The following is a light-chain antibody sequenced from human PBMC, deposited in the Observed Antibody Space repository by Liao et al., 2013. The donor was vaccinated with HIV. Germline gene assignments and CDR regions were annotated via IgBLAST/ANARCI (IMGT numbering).Light chain of an antibody. Sequence: SYEVIQPPSVSVSPGQSATITCSGDKLGDKYVSWYQQKPGQSPVLVIFQDTKRPSGVPGRFSGSTSGNTATLTISETQAVDEADYYCQSWDSDTVVFGGGTKLTVL. J-gene: IGLJ2*01. CDR1: KLGDKY. V-gene: IGLV3-1*01. CDR3: QSWDSDTVV. CDR2: QDT.